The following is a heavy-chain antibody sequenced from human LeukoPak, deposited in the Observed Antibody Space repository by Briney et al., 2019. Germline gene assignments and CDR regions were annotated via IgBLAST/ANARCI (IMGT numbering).Heavy chain of an antibody. D-gene: IGHD2-2*01. CDR3: ARDQHYATDY. CDR1: GYMFTSYN. CDR2: VSSSGANT. Sequence: AASLKVSCKASGYMFTSYNMQWVRQAPGQGLEWMGMVSSSGANTKYAQKFRGRVTMTSDTSTSTVYMDLSSLISDDTAVYYCARDQHYATDYWGQGTLVTVCS. V-gene: IGHV1-46*03. J-gene: IGHJ4*02.